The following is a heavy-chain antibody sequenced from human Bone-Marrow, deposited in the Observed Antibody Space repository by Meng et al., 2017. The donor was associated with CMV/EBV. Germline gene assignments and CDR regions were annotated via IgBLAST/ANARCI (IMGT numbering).Heavy chain of an antibody. CDR3: ARGNREVTIFGVVIEGFDP. Sequence: GALKISCAASGFTVSSNYMSWVRQAPGKGLEWVSVIYSGGSTYYADSVKGRFTISRDNSKNTLYLQMNSLRAEDTAVYYCARGNREVTIFGVVIEGFDPWGQGTLVTVSS. CDR1: GFTVSSNY. D-gene: IGHD3-3*01. CDR2: IYSGGST. J-gene: IGHJ5*02. V-gene: IGHV3-66*02.